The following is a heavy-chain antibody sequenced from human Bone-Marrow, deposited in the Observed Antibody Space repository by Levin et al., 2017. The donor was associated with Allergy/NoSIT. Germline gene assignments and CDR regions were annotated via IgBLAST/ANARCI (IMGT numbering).Heavy chain of an antibody. CDR3: ASNYDILTGYA. V-gene: IGHV3-33*01. D-gene: IGHD3-9*01. Sequence: GESLKISCAASGFTFSSYGMHWVRQAPGKGLEWVAVIWYDGSNKYYADSVKGRFTISRDNSKNTLYLQMNSLRAEDTAVYYCASNYDILTGYAWGQGTLVTVSS. J-gene: IGHJ5*02. CDR1: GFTFSSYG. CDR2: IWYDGSNK.